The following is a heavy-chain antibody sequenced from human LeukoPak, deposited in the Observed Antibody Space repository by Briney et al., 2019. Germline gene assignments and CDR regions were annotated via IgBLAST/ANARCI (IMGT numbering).Heavy chain of an antibody. V-gene: IGHV4-59*01. CDR3: AREPPRGDAFDI. D-gene: IGHD1-26*01. Sequence: SETLFLTCTVSGGSISSYYWSWIRQPPGKGLEWIGYIYYSGSTNYNPSLKSRVTISVDTSKNQFSLKLSSATAADTAVYYCAREPPRGDAFDIWGQGTMVTVSS. J-gene: IGHJ3*02. CDR1: GGSISSYY. CDR2: IYYSGST.